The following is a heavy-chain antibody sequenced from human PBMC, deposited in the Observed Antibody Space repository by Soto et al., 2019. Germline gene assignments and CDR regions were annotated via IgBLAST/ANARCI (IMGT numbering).Heavy chain of an antibody. Sequence: HPGGSLRLSCAASGFTFGDYAISWVRQGPGKGLECISAISGSGDFAYYADSVKGRFTISRDNSKSTLYLQMNSLRAEDTAVYYCAKGTASDPRVYDYWGQGTLVTSPQ. J-gene: IGHJ4*02. V-gene: IGHV3-23*01. CDR1: GFTFGDYA. CDR3: AKGTASDPRVYDY. D-gene: IGHD3-10*01. CDR2: ISGSGDFA.